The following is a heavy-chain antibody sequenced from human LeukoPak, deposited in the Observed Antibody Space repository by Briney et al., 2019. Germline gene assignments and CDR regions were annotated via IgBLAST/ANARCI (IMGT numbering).Heavy chain of an antibody. Sequence: PGGSLRLSCAASGFTFSSYAMSWVRQAPGKGLEWVSAISGSGGSTYYADSVKGRFTISRDNSKNTLYLQMNSLRAEDTAVYYCAKPLVATDPTTVVTPSAFDIWGQGTMVTVSS. CDR1: GFTFSSYA. CDR2: ISGSGGST. D-gene: IGHD4-23*01. CDR3: AKPLVATDPTTVVTPSAFDI. J-gene: IGHJ3*02. V-gene: IGHV3-23*01.